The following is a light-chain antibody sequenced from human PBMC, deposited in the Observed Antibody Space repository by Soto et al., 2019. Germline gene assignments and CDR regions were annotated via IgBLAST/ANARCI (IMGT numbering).Light chain of an antibody. J-gene: IGLJ2*01. CDR2: EVS. V-gene: IGLV2-8*01. CDR3: SSYAGSNNVV. Sequence: QSALTQPPSASGSPGQSVTISCTGTSSDVGGYNYVSWYQQHPGKAPKLMIYEVSKRPSGVPDRFSGSKSGNTASLTVSGLQAEDEARYYCSSYAGSNNVVFGGGTKVTVL. CDR1: SSDVGGYNY.